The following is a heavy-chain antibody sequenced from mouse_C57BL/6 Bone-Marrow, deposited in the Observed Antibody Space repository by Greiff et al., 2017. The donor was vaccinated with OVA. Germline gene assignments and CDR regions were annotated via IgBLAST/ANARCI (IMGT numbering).Heavy chain of an antibody. CDR3: ARQRGDGYYVYYAMDY. Sequence: EVKLVESGGGLVQPGGSLKLSCAASGFTFSDYGMAWVRQAPRKGPEWVAFISNLAYSIYYADTVTGRFTISRENAKNTLYLEMSSLRSEDTAMYYCARQRGDGYYVYYAMDYWGQGTSVTVSS. V-gene: IGHV5-15*01. CDR2: ISNLAYSI. D-gene: IGHD2-3*01. CDR1: GFTFSDYG. J-gene: IGHJ4*01.